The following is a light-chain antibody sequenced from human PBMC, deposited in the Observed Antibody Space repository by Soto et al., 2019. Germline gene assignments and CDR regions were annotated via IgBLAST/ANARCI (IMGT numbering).Light chain of an antibody. Sequence: QSALTQPPSVSAAPGQKVTISCFGSSSNIGNNYVSWYQQFPGTAPKLLVYDNNKRPSGIPDRFSGSKSGTSATLGITGLQTGDEAEYFCGTWDNSLSTVVFGGGTKLTVL. J-gene: IGLJ2*01. CDR1: SSNIGNNY. CDR3: GTWDNSLSTVV. V-gene: IGLV1-51*01. CDR2: DNN.